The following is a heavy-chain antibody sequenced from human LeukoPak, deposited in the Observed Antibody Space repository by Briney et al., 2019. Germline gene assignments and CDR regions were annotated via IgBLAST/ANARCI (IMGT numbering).Heavy chain of an antibody. J-gene: IGHJ6*02. V-gene: IGHV1-46*01. CDR1: GYTFTSYY. CDR2: INPSGGST. D-gene: IGHD3-16*02. CDR3: ARSGGDAYDYVWGSYRYTGPYYYYYGMDV. Sequence: GASVKVSCKASGYTFTSYYMHWVRQAPGQGLEWMGVINPSGGSTSYAQKFQGRVTMTTDTSTSTAYMELRSLRSDDTAVYYCARSGGDAYDYVWGSYRYTGPYYYYYGMDVWGQGTTVTVSS.